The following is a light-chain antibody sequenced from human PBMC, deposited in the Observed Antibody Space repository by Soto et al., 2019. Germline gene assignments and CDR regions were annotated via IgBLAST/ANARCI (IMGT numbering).Light chain of an antibody. CDR2: GAS. CDR1: QSVSNSY. CDR3: QQYGSSSFT. J-gene: IGKJ3*01. V-gene: IGKV3-20*01. Sequence: EIVLTQSPGTLSLSPGERATLSCRASQSVSNSYLAWYQQKPGQAPRLLIYGASSRATGIPDGFRGSGSGTDFTLTISRLEPEDFAVYYCQQYGSSSFTFGPGTKVDIK.